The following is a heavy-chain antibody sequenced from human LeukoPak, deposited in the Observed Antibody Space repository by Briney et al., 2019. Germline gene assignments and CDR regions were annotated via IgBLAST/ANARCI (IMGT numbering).Heavy chain of an antibody. CDR3: TGGSDKVLSGGYYYYMDV. D-gene: IGHD2/OR15-2a*01. CDR2: IDRDGRVQ. CDR1: GFTTHYW. J-gene: IGHJ6*03. V-gene: IGHV3-7*01. Sequence: GGSLRLSCTASGFTTHYWLNWVRQSPGKGLEWVANIDRDGRVQHYVDSVEGRFTISRDSAKNSLALQMHSLRAEDTAVYYCTGGSDKVLSGGYYYYMDVWGTGTTVTVSS.